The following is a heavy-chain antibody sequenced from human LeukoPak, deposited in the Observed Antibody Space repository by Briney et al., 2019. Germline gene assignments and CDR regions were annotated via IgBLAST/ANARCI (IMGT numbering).Heavy chain of an antibody. J-gene: IGHJ4*02. Sequence: KPSETLSLTCTVSGGSINNYYWSWVRQPPGKGLEWIGYIYYSGNTNYNPSLKSRVTISLNTSKNQFSLKLTSVTAADTAVYYCTRDYTSRWCYFDHWGQGALVTVSS. V-gene: IGHV4-59*01. CDR1: GGSINNYY. CDR2: IYYSGNT. CDR3: TRDYTSRWCYFDH. D-gene: IGHD6-19*01.